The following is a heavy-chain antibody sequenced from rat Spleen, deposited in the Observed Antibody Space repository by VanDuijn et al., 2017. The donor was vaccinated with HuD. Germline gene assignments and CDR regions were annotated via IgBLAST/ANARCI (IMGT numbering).Heavy chain of an antibody. CDR3: ARHGGSFDY. V-gene: IGHV5-7*01. Sequence: EVQLVESGGGLVQPGRSLKLSCAAAGFTGSDYKMAWVRQAPKKGLEWGSTISYDGSSTYYRDSVKGRFTISRDNAKSTLYVQMDSLRSEDTATYYCARHGGSFDYWGQGVMVTVSS. CDR1: GFTGSDYK. CDR2: ISYDGSST. J-gene: IGHJ2*01.